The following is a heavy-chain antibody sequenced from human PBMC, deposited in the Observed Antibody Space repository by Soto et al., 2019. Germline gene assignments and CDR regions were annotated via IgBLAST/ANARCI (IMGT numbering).Heavy chain of an antibody. CDR1: GFTFSDYY. CDR3: ARDSPQNSYALNWFDP. J-gene: IGHJ5*02. V-gene: IGHV3-11*01. D-gene: IGHD5-18*01. Sequence: QVQLVESGGGLVNPGGSLRLSGAASGFTFSDYYMSGIRQAPGKGLEWVSYISSSGSTINYADSVKGRFTISRDNAKNSLYLQVNSLRVEDTAVYYCARDSPQNSYALNWFDPWGQGTLVTVSS. CDR2: ISSSGSTI.